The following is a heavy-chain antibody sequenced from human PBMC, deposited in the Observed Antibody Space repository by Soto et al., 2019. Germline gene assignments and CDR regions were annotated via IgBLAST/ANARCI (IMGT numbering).Heavy chain of an antibody. CDR1: GFSFSSYD. Sequence: GGSLRLSCAASGFSFSSYDMTWVRQAPGKGLEWVSSLSVSGGSTYYADSVRGRFTISRDNSKNTLYLQMNSLRADDSAVYYSAKGRDTSTSAKHCFDYWGQGTGVNVSS. CDR3: AKGRDTSTSAKHCFDY. J-gene: IGHJ4*02. D-gene: IGHD2-2*01. CDR2: LSVSGGST. V-gene: IGHV3-23*01.